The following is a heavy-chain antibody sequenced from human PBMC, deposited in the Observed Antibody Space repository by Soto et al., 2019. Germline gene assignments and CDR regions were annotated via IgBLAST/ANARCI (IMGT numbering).Heavy chain of an antibody. V-gene: IGHV1-69*08. D-gene: IGHD2-21*02. Sequence: QVQLVQSGAEVKKPGSSVKVSCKASGGTFSSYTISWVRQAPGQGLEWMGRIIPILGIANYAQKFQGRVTIPADNSTSTAYSELSSLRSQDTAVRYCAGDQLVTAPPSNGFDPWGQGTLVTVSS. CDR2: IIPILGIA. J-gene: IGHJ5*02. CDR3: AGDQLVTAPPSNGFDP. CDR1: GGTFSSYT.